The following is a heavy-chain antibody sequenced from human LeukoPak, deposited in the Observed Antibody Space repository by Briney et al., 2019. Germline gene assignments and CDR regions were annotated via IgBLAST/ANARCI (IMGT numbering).Heavy chain of an antibody. V-gene: IGHV3-53*05. Sequence: GGSLRLSCAASGFTVSSNYMSWVRQAPGKGLEWVSVIYSGGSTYYADSVKGRFTISRDNSKNTLYLQMNSLRAEDTAVYYCARPARGSSSWYLGAFDIWGQGTMVTVSS. CDR1: GFTVSSNY. CDR3: ARPARGSSSWYLGAFDI. CDR2: IYSGGST. D-gene: IGHD6-13*01. J-gene: IGHJ3*02.